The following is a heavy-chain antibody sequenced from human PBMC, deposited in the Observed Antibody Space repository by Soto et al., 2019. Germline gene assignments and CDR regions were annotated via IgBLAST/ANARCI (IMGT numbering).Heavy chain of an antibody. CDR3: TTAKDGGPVSAFDY. D-gene: IGHD2-2*01. CDR1: GYTLNEFS. Sequence: ASVKVSCKVSGYTLNEFSMHWVRQVPGQGLEWMGGFDPEDGETVYAQKFQGRVTMIEDTSTDTAYMELSTLRSEDTAMYYCTTAKDGGPVSAFDYWGQGTLVTVSS. CDR2: FDPEDGET. J-gene: IGHJ4*02. V-gene: IGHV1-24*01.